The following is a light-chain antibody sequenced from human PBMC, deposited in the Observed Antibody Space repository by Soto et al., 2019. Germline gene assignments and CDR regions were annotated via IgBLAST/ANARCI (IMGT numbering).Light chain of an antibody. Sequence: QSVLTQPASVSGSPGQSITMDCSGTREDVGGYNYVSWYQHHPGKAPKLLIYEVTNRPSGLSDRCSGSKSGNTASLTISGLQAEDEADYYCRSYTSSNTLVFGTGTKVTVL. V-gene: IGLV2-14*01. J-gene: IGLJ1*01. CDR3: RSYTSSNTLV. CDR1: REDVGGYNY. CDR2: EVT.